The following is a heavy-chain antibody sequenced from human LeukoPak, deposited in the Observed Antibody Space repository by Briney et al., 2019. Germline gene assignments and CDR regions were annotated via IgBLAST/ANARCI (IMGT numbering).Heavy chain of an antibody. CDR1: GFTFSSYG. D-gene: IGHD3-10*01. CDR3: ARDVRVSYYGSGSYYYYYYGMDV. CDR2: IWYDGSNK. J-gene: IGHJ6*02. Sequence: GGSLRLSCAASGFTFSSYGMHWVRQAPGKGLEWVAVIWYDGSNKYYADSVKGRFTISRGNAKNSLYLQMNSLRAEDTAVYYCARDVRVSYYGSGSYYYYYYGMDVWGQGTTVTVSS. V-gene: IGHV3-33*01.